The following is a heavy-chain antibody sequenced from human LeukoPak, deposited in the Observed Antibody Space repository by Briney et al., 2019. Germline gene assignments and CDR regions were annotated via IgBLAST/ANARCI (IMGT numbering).Heavy chain of an antibody. Sequence: GGSLRLSCAASGFTFSSYSMNWVRQAPGKGLEWVSSISSSSSYIYYADSVKGRFTISRDNAKNSLYLQMNSLRAEDTAVYYCARERFGELFYYIDVWGKGTTVTISS. CDR1: GFTFSSYS. CDR3: ARERFGELFYYIDV. J-gene: IGHJ6*03. CDR2: ISSSSSYI. V-gene: IGHV3-21*01. D-gene: IGHD3-10*01.